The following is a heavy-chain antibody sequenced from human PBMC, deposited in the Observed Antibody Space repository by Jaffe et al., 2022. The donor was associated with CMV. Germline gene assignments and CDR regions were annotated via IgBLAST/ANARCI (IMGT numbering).Heavy chain of an antibody. CDR2: MNPDTGNT. J-gene: IGHJ5*02. CDR1: GYSFNSYE. CDR3: ARGREVTFGELEWDWFDP. D-gene: IGHD3-10*01. V-gene: IGHV1-8*01. Sequence: QVRLVQSGAEVKKPGASVKVSCKASGYSFNSYEINWVRLAAGQGLEWMGWMNPDTGNTGYAQKFQGSITMTRNTSIRTAYMELSSLTSEDTAVYYCARGREVTFGELEWDWFDPWGQGTLVTVSS.